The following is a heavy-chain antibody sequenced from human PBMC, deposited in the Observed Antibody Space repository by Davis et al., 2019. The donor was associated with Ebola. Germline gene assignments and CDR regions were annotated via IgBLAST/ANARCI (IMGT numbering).Heavy chain of an antibody. J-gene: IGHJ4*02. CDR2: IRSKANNYAT. V-gene: IGHV3-73*01. CDR1: GFTFSGSS. CDR3: TPRAFDY. Sequence: GGSLRLSCAASGFTFSGSSMHWVRQASGKGLEWVGCIRSKANNYATAYAASVKGRFTISRDDSKNTAYLQMNSLKTEDTAVYYCTPRAFDYWGQGTLVAVSS.